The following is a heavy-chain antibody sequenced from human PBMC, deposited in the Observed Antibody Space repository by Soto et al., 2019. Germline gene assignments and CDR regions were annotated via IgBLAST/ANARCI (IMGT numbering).Heavy chain of an antibody. CDR1: GGSISSSSYY. D-gene: IGHD6-19*01. CDR3: ARQDQQWLVGSWFDY. CDR2: IYYSGST. J-gene: IGHJ4*02. Sequence: QLQLQESGPGLVKPSETLSLTCTVSGGSISSSSYYWGWIRQPPGKGLEWIGSIYYSGSTYYNPSLKRRVTISVDTSKNQFSLKLSSVTAADTAVYYCARQDQQWLVGSWFDYWGQGTLVTVSS. V-gene: IGHV4-39*01.